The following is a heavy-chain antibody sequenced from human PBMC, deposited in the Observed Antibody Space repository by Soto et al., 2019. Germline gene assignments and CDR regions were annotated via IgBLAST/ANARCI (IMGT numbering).Heavy chain of an antibody. J-gene: IGHJ4*02. V-gene: IGHV4-39*01. Sequence: PSETLSLTCTVSGGSISSSSYYWGWIRQPPGKGLEWIGSIYYSGSTYYNPSLKSRVTISVDTSKNQFSLKLSSVTAADTAVYYCARHRPNCSGGSCYLDYFDYWRQGTLVTVSS. CDR2: IYYSGST. D-gene: IGHD2-15*01. CDR3: ARHRPNCSGGSCYLDYFDY. CDR1: GGSISSSSYY.